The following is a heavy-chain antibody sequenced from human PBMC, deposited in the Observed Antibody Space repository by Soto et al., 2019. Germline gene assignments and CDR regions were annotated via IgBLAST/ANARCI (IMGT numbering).Heavy chain of an antibody. V-gene: IGHV1-46*01. D-gene: IGHD6-25*01. CDR1: GYTFTTYY. CDR3: ARNRASGLDI. CDR2: IDPSGGST. Sequence: QVQLVQSGAEVNEPGASVKVSCMASGYTFTTYYIHWVRQAPGQGLEWMGFIDPSGGSTSYSRKFQRRLTMTRDTSTSTVYVELSSLRSEDTAVYYCARNRASGLDIWGQGTMVTVAS. J-gene: IGHJ3*02.